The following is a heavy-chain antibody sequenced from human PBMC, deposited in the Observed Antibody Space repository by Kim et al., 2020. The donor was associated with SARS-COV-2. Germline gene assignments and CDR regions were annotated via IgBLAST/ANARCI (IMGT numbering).Heavy chain of an antibody. V-gene: IGHV3-33*01. CDR1: GFTFSSYG. J-gene: IGHJ4*02. D-gene: IGHD5-12*01. Sequence: GGSLRLSCAASGFTFSSYGMHWVRQAPVKGLEWVAVIWYDGSNKYYADSVKGRFPISRDNSKNTLYLQMNSLRAEDTAVYYCAREAATNIVAFDYWCQGT. CDR2: IWYDGSNK. CDR3: AREAATNIVAFDY.